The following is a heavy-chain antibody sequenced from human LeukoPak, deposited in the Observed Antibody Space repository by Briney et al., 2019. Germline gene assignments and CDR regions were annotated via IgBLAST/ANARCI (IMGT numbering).Heavy chain of an antibody. J-gene: IGHJ4*02. D-gene: IGHD3-22*01. Sequence: GGTLRLSCAASGFTFSSYGMSWVRQAPGKGLEWVSAISGSGGSKYYVDSVKGRFTISRDNSKNTLYLQMNSLRPDDTAIYFCARQEARNYYYEGLDYWGQGNLVTVSS. V-gene: IGHV3-23*01. CDR1: GFTFSSYG. CDR2: ISGSGGSK. CDR3: ARQEARNYYYEGLDY.